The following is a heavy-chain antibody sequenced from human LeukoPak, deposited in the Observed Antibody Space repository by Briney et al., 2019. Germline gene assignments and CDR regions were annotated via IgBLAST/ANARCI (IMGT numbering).Heavy chain of an antibody. D-gene: IGHD1-26*01. Sequence: GGSLRLSCAASGFTFSNAWMSWVRQAPGKGLEWVANIKQDGSAKYYVDSVKGRFTISRDNAKNSLYLQMNSLRAEDTAVYYCARDKIVGATLLDYWGQGTLATVSS. J-gene: IGHJ4*02. V-gene: IGHV3-7*01. CDR2: IKQDGSAK. CDR3: ARDKIVGATLLDY. CDR1: GFTFSNAW.